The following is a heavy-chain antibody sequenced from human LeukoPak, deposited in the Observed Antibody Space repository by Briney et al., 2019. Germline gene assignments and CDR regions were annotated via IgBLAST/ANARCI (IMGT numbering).Heavy chain of an antibody. CDR2: IYSGGST. CDR3: VRDDPDYGVDH. CDR1: GFTVSSNY. V-gene: IGHV3-53*01. J-gene: IGHJ4*02. Sequence: GGSLRLSCAASGFTVSSNYTSWVRQAPGKGLEWVSVIYSGGSTYYADSVKGRFTISRDNSKNTLYLQMNSLRAEDTAVYYCVRDDPDYGVDHWGQGTLVTVSS. D-gene: IGHD4-17*01.